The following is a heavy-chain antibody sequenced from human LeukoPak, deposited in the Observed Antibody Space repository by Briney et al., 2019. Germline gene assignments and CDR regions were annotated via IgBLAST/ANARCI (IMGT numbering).Heavy chain of an antibody. D-gene: IGHD3-10*01. J-gene: IGHJ4*02. Sequence: GGSLRLSCAASGFTFSSYSMNWVRQAPGKGLEWVSYISSSSSTIYYAESVKGRFSISRDNAKNSLYLQMNSLRAEDTAVYYCARDLFYYGSGSFDYWGQGTLVTVSS. V-gene: IGHV3-48*01. CDR1: GFTFSSYS. CDR2: ISSSSSTI. CDR3: ARDLFYYGSGSFDY.